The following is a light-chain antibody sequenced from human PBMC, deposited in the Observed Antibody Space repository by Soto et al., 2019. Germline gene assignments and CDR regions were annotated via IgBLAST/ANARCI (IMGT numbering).Light chain of an antibody. V-gene: IGKV1-8*01. CDR1: QGISSY. J-gene: IGKJ1*01. CDR2: AAS. CDR3: QQDYSYPPT. Sequence: AILITQSPSSLSASPGDRVTITCRASQGISSYLAWYQQKPGKAPKLLIYAASTLQSGVPSRFSGSGSGTDFTLTISCLQSEDFATYYCQQDYSYPPTFGQGTKVDI.